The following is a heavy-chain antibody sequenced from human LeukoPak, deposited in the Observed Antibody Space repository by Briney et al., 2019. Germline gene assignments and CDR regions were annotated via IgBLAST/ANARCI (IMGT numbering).Heavy chain of an antibody. J-gene: IGHJ4*02. CDR2: IYYSGST. CDR3: ARGGMTTILPFDY. Sequence: SETLSLTCTVSRGSISSYYWSWIRQPPGKGLEWIGYIYYSGSTNYNPSLRSRVTISVDTSKNQFSLKLKSVTAADTAVYYCARGGMTTILPFDYWAREPWSPSPQ. CDR1: RGSISSYY. V-gene: IGHV4-59*01. D-gene: IGHD5-24*01.